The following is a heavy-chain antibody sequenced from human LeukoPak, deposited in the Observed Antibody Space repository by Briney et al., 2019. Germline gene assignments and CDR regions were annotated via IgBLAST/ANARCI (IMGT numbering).Heavy chain of an antibody. V-gene: IGHV3-30*02. CDR3: AKGQLGIQSSKWFDP. CDR1: GFTFSSYG. Sequence: PGGSLRLSCAASGFTFSSYGMSWVRQAPGKGLEWVAFIRYDGSDKFYADSVKGRFTMSRDNSKNTLYLQMDSLRPEDTAVYYCAKGQLGIQSSKWFDPWGQGTLVTVSS. CDR2: IRYDGSDK. J-gene: IGHJ5*02. D-gene: IGHD7-27*01.